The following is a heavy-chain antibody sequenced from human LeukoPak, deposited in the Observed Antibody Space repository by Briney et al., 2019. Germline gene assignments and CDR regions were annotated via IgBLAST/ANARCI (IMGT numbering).Heavy chain of an antibody. CDR3: AKDFRGSGYFFDY. CDR1: GFTFSSFA. J-gene: IGHJ4*02. D-gene: IGHD7-27*01. Sequence: GGSLRLSCAASGFTFSSFAMSWVRQAPGKGLEWVSAISGSGDNTFYADSVRGRFTISRDNSKNILYLQMNSQRGEDTAIYYCAKDFRGSGYFFDYWGQGTLVTVSS. V-gene: IGHV3-23*01. CDR2: ISGSGDNT.